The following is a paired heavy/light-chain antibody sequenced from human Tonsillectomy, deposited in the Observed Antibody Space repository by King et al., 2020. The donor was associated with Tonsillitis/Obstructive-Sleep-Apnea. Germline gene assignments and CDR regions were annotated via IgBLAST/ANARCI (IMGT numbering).Heavy chain of an antibody. CDR1: GGSFSDYY. Sequence: QVQLQQWGAGLLQPSETLSLTCAIYGGSFSDYYWSWIRQPPGKGLEWIGEINHSGSTYYNPSLKSRLTISVDTSKDQFSLRLTSVTAADTAVYYCARSALDCSSSSCYLNWFDPWGQGTLVTVSS. CDR2: INHSGST. V-gene: IGHV4-34*01. CDR3: ARSALDCSSSSCYLNWFDP. J-gene: IGHJ5*02. D-gene: IGHD2-2*01.
Light chain of an antibody. CDR3: QQYFSTPLT. CDR1: QSVLYSSNNKNY. J-gene: IGKJ4*01. CDR2: WAS. Sequence: DIVMTQSPDSLAVSLGERATINCKSSQSVLYSSNNKNYLAWYQQKPGQPPKLLIYWASTRESGVPDRFSGSGSGTDFTLTISSLQAEDVAVYYCQQYFSTPLTFGGGTNVESK. V-gene: IGKV4-1*01.